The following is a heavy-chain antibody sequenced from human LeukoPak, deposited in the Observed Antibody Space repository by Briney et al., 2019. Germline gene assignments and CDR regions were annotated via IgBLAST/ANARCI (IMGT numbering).Heavy chain of an antibody. V-gene: IGHV4-31*03. D-gene: IGHD3-22*01. Sequence: NPSETLSLTCTLSGGSITSVGYYWSWIRQHPGKGLEWIGYIYYSGSPYYNPSLKSRLTISVDTSKNQFSLQLTSVTAADTAVYYCARAYSYYYHSSGFYAPKYFQHWGQGTLVTVSS. CDR2: IYYSGSP. J-gene: IGHJ1*01. CDR1: GGSITSVGYY. CDR3: ARAYSYYYHSSGFYAPKYFQH.